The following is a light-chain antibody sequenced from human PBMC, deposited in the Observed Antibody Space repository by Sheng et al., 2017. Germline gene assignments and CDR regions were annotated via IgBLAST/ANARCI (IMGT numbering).Light chain of an antibody. CDR2: DAS. J-gene: IGKJ4*01. V-gene: IGKV3-11*01. CDR1: QSIGRY. CDR3: QQRTGWPPIPT. Sequence: EVVLTQSPATLSLSPGERATLSCRASQSIGRYLAWYQQKPGQAPRLLIYDASNRVTDIPARFSGSGSGTDFTLTISRVESEDFAVYYCQQRTGWPPIPTFGGGTKVDIK.